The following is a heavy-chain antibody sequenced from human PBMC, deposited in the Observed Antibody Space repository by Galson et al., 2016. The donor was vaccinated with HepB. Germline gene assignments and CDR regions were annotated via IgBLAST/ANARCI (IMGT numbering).Heavy chain of an antibody. D-gene: IGHD1-1*01. V-gene: IGHV3-23*01. CDR2: ISGSGDRR. CDR3: AKGRTGTTGPVEY. CDR1: GFTFSRCA. J-gene: IGHJ4*02. Sequence: SLRLSCAASGFTFSRCAMSWVRQAPGKGLEWVSVISGSGDRRYYADSVKGRFIISRDNSKNTVYLQMNSLRDEDTAVYYCAKGRTGTTGPVEYWGQGTLVTVSS.